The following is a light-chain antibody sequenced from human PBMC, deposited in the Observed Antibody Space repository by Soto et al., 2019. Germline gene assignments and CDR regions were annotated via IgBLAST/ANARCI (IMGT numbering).Light chain of an antibody. J-gene: IGLJ2*01. Sequence: QSVLTQPPSASGSPGQSVTISCTGSSSDVGGYNYVSWYQQHAGKVPRLLIYEVTKRPSGVPDRFSGYKSGNTASLTVSGLQAEDEADYYCSSHAGANNLVFGGGTKLTVL. CDR3: SSHAGANNLV. V-gene: IGLV2-8*01. CDR2: EVT. CDR1: SSDVGGYNY.